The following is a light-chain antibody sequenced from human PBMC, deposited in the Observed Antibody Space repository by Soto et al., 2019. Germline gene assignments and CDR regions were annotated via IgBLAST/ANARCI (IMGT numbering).Light chain of an antibody. CDR1: QTGPSGD. V-gene: IGKV3-20*01. J-gene: IGKJ3*01. CDR3: QHDGSSPFT. Sequence: SVLTPSSHTLFLIPGERAPLPCRVSQTGPSGDLAWDQQQPGQAPRPLSDGISSRATVIPDRFSGSGSGTDCTLTIGILEPEEVAVYFCQHDGSSPFTFGPGTRVDI. CDR2: GIS.